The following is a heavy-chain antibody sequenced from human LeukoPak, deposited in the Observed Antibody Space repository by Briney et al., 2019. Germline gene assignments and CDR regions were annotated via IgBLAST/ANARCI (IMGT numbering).Heavy chain of an antibody. CDR2: INSSSSYI. V-gene: IGHV3-21*01. Sequence: GGSLRLSCAASGFTFSSYSMNWVRQAPGKGVEWVSSINSSSSYIYYAVSVKGRFTISRDNAKNSLYLQMNSLRAENTAVYYCATLSLFYGDYLRRDFDYWGQGTLVTVSS. CDR1: GFTFSSYS. CDR3: ATLSLFYGDYLRRDFDY. D-gene: IGHD4-17*01. J-gene: IGHJ4*02.